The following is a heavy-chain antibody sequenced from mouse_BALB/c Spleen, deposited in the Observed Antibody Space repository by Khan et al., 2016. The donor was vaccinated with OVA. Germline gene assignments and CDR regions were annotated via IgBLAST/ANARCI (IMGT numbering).Heavy chain of an antibody. J-gene: IGHJ4*01. CDR1: GDSITSGF. V-gene: IGHV3-8*02. CDR3: ARSYGSWTMDY. D-gene: IGHD1-1*01. Sequence: EVQLQESGPSLVKPSQTLSLTCSVTGDSITSGFWNWIRKFPGNKFEYMGYVTYSGNTYYNPSLKSRISITRYTSKSQYYLQLNSVTTEDTATYFCARSYGSWTMDYWGQGTSVTVSS. CDR2: VTYSGNT.